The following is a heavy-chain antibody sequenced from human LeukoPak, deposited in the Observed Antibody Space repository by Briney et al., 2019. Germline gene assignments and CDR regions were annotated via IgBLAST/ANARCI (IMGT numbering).Heavy chain of an antibody. V-gene: IGHV4-59*11. J-gene: IGHJ4*02. CDR3: ARVEGTIFGVVNRGAFDY. CDR2: IYHSGST. D-gene: IGHD3-3*01. Sequence: PSETLSLTCSVSDDSISSQYWSWIRQPPGKGLEWIGYIYHSGSTKHNPSLKSRVTMSLDTSKNQFSLNLSSVTAADTAVYYCARVEGTIFGVVNRGAFDYWGQGTLVTVSS. CDR1: DDSISSQY.